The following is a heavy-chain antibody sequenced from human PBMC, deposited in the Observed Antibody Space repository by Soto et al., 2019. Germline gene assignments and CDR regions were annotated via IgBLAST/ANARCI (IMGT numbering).Heavy chain of an antibody. V-gene: IGHV1-3*01. CDR2: INAGNGNT. CDR3: ARLGSDYGDYAFDY. Sequence: GASVKVSCKASGYTFTSYAMHWVRQAPGQRLEWMGWINAGNGNTKYSQKFQGRVTITRDTSASTAYMELSSLRSEDTAVYYCARLGSDYGDYAFDYWGQGTLVTVSS. CDR1: GYTFTSYA. D-gene: IGHD4-17*01. J-gene: IGHJ4*02.